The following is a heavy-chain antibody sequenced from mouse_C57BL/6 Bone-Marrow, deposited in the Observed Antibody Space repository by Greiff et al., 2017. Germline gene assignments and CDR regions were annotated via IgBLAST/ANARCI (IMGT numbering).Heavy chain of an antibody. CDR2: IYPGSGST. J-gene: IGHJ3*01. Sequence: VQVVESGAELVKPGASVKMSCKASGYTFTSYWITWVKQRPGQGLEWIGDIYPGSGSTNYNEKFKSKATLTVDTSSSTAYMQLSSLTSEDSAVYYCARGEGFITTVVAPFAYWGQGTLVTVSA. D-gene: IGHD1-1*01. CDR1: GYTFTSYW. CDR3: ARGEGFITTVVAPFAY. V-gene: IGHV1-55*01.